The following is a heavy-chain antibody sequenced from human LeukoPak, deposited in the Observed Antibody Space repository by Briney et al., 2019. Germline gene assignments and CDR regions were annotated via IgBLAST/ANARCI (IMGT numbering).Heavy chain of an antibody. D-gene: IGHD5-12*01. CDR3: ARRYSDYVPLDY. Sequence: SETLSLTCTVSRDSISSYYWSWIRQPPGKGLEWIGYIHYNESTNYNPSLKSRVTISVDTSKNKFSLKLSSVAAADTAVYYCARRYSDYVPLDYWGQGTLVTVSS. CDR2: IHYNEST. J-gene: IGHJ4*02. CDR1: RDSISSYY. V-gene: IGHV4-59*08.